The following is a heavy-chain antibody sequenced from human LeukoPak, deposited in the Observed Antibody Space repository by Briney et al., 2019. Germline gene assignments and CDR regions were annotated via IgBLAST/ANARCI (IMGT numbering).Heavy chain of an antibody. Sequence: PSETLSLTCGVYGGSFSGYYWSWIRQPPGKGLEWIGYIYYSGSTNYKSSLKSRVTISVDTSKNQFSLKLSSVTAADTAVYYCARTTEGGYSYGYFYYYYVDVWGKGTTVTISS. CDR2: IYYSGST. CDR3: ARTTEGGYSYGYFYYYYVDV. V-gene: IGHV4-59*01. D-gene: IGHD5-18*01. CDR1: GGSFSGYY. J-gene: IGHJ6*03.